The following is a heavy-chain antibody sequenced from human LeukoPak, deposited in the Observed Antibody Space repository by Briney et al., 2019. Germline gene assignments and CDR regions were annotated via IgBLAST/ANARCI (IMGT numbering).Heavy chain of an antibody. CDR2: MDGSGSTT. Sequence: PRRSLRLSCAASGFTFNTYEINWVRQAPGKGLECLSYMDGSGSTTYYADSVKGRFTISRDNAKNSLNLQMNSLRAEDTAVYYCARESYWGSSAKGFDYWGQGTLVT. CDR3: ARESYWGSSAKGFDY. D-gene: IGHD7-27*01. V-gene: IGHV3-48*03. J-gene: IGHJ4*02. CDR1: GFTFNTYE.